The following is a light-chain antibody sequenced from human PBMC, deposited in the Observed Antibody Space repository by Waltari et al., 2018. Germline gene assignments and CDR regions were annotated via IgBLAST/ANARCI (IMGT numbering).Light chain of an antibody. Sequence: DTQMTQSPSTLSASVGDRVTITCRASQSISSSLAWYQQKPGRAPRLLIYDASTLESGVPLRFSGSGSGTEFTLTISKLQPDDFATYFCQHYSPYSWTFGQVTKVEIK. V-gene: IGKV1-5*01. CDR1: QSISSS. CDR2: DAS. CDR3: QHYSPYSWT. J-gene: IGKJ1*01.